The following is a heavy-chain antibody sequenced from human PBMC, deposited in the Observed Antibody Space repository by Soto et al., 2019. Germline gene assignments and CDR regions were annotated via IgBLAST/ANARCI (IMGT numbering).Heavy chain of an antibody. CDR2: INHSGST. J-gene: IGHJ6*03. V-gene: IGHV4-34*01. CDR3: ARNFLAGYYYMDV. D-gene: IGHD6-19*01. CDR1: GGSFSGYY. Sequence: PSETLSLTCAVYGGSFSGYYWSWIRQPPGKGLEWIGEINHSGSTNYNPSLKSRVTISVDTSKNQFSLKLSSVTAADTAVYYCARNFLAGYYYMDVWGKGTTVTVSS.